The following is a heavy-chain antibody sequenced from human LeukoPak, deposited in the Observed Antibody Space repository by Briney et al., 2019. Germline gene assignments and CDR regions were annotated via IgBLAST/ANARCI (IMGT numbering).Heavy chain of an antibody. CDR2: IYSGGST. CDR1: GFTFSSNY. J-gene: IGHJ3*02. D-gene: IGHD2-15*01. V-gene: IGHV3-53*01. Sequence: GGSLRLSCAASGFTFSSNYMSWVRQAPGKGLEWVSVIYSGGSTYYADSVKGRFTISRDNSKNTLYLQMNSLRAEDTAVYYCARVLRLLGAFDIWGQGTMVTVSS. CDR3: ARVLRLLGAFDI.